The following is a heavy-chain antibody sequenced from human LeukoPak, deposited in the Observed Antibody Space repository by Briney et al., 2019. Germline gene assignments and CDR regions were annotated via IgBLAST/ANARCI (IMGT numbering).Heavy chain of an antibody. V-gene: IGHV3-48*03. CDR2: ISTSGSTI. D-gene: IGHD6-19*01. CDR1: GFTFSSYD. Sequence: PGGSLRLSCAASGFTFSSYDMNWLRQAPGKGLEWVSYISTSGSTIYYADSVKGRFTISRDNSKNTLYLQMNSLRAEDTAVYYCAKDYSSGWPDAFDIWGQGTMVTVSS. J-gene: IGHJ3*02. CDR3: AKDYSSGWPDAFDI.